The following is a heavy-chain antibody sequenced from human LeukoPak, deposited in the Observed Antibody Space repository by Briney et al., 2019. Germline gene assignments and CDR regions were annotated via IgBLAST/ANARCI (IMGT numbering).Heavy chain of an antibody. Sequence: GESLKISCKGSGYSFTSYWIGWVRQMPGKGLEWMGIIYPGDSDTRYSPSFQGQVTISADKSISTAYLQWSSLKASDTAMYYCARYGVGATTRSRLGYYFDYWGQGTLVTVFS. D-gene: IGHD1-26*01. CDR3: ARYGVGATTRSRLGYYFDY. CDR2: IYPGDSDT. V-gene: IGHV5-51*01. CDR1: GYSFTSYW. J-gene: IGHJ4*02.